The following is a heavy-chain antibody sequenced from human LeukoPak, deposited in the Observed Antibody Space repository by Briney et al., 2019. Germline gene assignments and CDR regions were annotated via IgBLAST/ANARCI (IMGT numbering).Heavy chain of an antibody. CDR2: ISWNRGSI. CDR1: GFTFDDYA. J-gene: IGHJ4*02. Sequence: GGSLRLSCAASGFTFDDYAMHWVRQAPGKGLEWVSGISWNRGSIGYADSVRGRFTISRDNAKNSLYLQMNSLRAEDTAVYYCARRGFPHFDYWGQGTLVTVSS. CDR3: ARRGFPHFDY. V-gene: IGHV3-9*01.